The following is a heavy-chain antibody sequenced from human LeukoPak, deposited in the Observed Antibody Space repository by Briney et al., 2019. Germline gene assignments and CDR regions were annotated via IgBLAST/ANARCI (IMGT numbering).Heavy chain of an antibody. Sequence: GRSLRLSCAASGFTFSSYAMHWVRQAPGKGLEWVAVISYDGSNKYYADSVKGRFTISRDNSKNTLYLQMNSLRAADTAVYYCARDRDYDFWSGPEYYGVDVWGQGTTVTVSS. CDR2: ISYDGSNK. D-gene: IGHD3-3*01. V-gene: IGHV3-30-3*01. CDR1: GFTFSSYA. CDR3: ARDRDYDFWSGPEYYGVDV. J-gene: IGHJ6*02.